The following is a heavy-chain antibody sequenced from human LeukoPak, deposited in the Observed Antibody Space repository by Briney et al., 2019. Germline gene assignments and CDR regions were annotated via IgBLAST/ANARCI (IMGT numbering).Heavy chain of an antibody. CDR3: VRAGWELDY. D-gene: IGHD6-19*01. J-gene: IGHJ4*02. CDR1: GFNLREYW. CDR2: IKEEGSEI. Sequence: GGSLRLSCAASGFNLREYWMSWVRQAPGKGRQWVAHIKEEGSEIYYLDSVKGRFTIARDDAKNSLYLHMNSLRAEDTALYYCVRAGWELDYWGQGTPVTVSS. V-gene: IGHV3-7*01.